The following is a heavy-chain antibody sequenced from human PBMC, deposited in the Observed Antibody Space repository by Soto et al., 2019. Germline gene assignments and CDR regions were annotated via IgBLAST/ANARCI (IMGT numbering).Heavy chain of an antibody. CDR3: ARGGASVTTPFDY. Sequence: QVQLVESGGGLVKPGGSLRLSCAASGFAFSDPYMSWIRQAPGKGLEWISYISSSGSTIYYAASVKGLFTISRDNAKNSLYLQMDSLTADDTAVYYCARGGASVTTPFDYWGQGTQVTVSS. D-gene: IGHD4-17*01. CDR1: GFAFSDPY. V-gene: IGHV3-11*01. J-gene: IGHJ4*02. CDR2: ISSSGSTI.